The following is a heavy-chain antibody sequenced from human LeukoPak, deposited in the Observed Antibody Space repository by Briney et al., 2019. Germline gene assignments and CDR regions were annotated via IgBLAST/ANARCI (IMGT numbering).Heavy chain of an antibody. J-gene: IGHJ4*02. CDR2: TYYSGST. D-gene: IGHD2-2*02. V-gene: IGHV4-39*01. Sequence: STYYSGSTYYNPSLKSRVTISVDTSKNQFSLKLSSVTAADTAVYYCAKGYCSSTSCYKVDYWGQGTLVTVSS. CDR3: AKGYCSSTSCYKVDY.